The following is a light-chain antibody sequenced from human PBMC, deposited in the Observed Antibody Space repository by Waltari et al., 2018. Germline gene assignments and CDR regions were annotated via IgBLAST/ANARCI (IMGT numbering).Light chain of an antibody. Sequence: QSALTQPASVSGSPGQSITISCTGTRGAVGGHNYVSCFQQHPGKVPKLIISDVSNRPSGVSDRFSGSKSGNTASLTISGLQAEDEASYYCASYTNSDSEVFGGGTKVTVL. CDR2: DVS. CDR1: RGAVGGHNY. J-gene: IGLJ3*02. CDR3: ASYTNSDSEV. V-gene: IGLV2-14*01.